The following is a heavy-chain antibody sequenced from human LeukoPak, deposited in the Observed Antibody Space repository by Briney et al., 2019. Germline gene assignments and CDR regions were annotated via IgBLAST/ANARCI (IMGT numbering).Heavy chain of an antibody. V-gene: IGHV3-7*04. CDR3: ARGYNYAVY. J-gene: IGHJ4*02. CDR2: IKRDGSEK. Sequence: PGGSLRLSCAASGFTFNDYWMTWVRQAPGKGLEWVANIKRDGSEKNYVDSVKGRFTISRDNAKNSLYLQMNSLRAEDTAVYYCARGYNYAVYWGQGTLVTVSS. CDR1: GFTFNDYW. D-gene: IGHD5-24*01.